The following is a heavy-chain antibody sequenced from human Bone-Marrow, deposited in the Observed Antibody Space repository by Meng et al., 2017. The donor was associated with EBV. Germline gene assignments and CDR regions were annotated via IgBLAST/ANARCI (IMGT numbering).Heavy chain of an antibody. CDR1: GGFTGSGGSA. Sequence: LRLKDSGSVLATLSQPLSLPCAPSGGFTGSGGSAWTWVRQPPGKGPSWIGYIHPSGRTYYNPSLKRRVTISVDRSKNQFSLKLSTVTAADTAVNYCARGLDTAMVDWGQGTLVTVSS. V-gene: IGHV4-30-2*01. D-gene: IGHD5-18*01. CDR2: IHPSGRT. CDR3: ARGLDTAMVD. J-gene: IGHJ4*02.